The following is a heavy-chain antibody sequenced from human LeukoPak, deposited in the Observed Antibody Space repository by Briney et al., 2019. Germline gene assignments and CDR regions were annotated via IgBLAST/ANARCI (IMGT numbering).Heavy chain of an antibody. CDR3: AKSGSHTYFDY. Sequence: GGSLRLSCAASGFTFSSYAMSWVRQAPGTGLGWVSSIDPSGDSTYYADSVKGRFTISRDNSTNTLYLQMNSLRAEATAVYYCAKSGSHTYFDYWGQGTLVTVSS. V-gene: IGHV3-23*01. CDR1: GFTFSSYA. D-gene: IGHD1-26*01. CDR2: IDPSGDST. J-gene: IGHJ4*02.